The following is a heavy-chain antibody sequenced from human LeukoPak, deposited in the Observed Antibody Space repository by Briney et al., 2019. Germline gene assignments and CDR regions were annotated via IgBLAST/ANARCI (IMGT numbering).Heavy chain of an antibody. CDR3: TTGGWCSSTSCYFGGYYCYMDV. CDR2: IKSKTDGGTT. D-gene: IGHD2-2*01. J-gene: IGHJ6*03. CDR1: GFTVSSNY. Sequence: GGSLRLPCAASGFTVSSNYMSWVRQAPGKGLEWVGRIKSKTDGGTTDYAAPVKGRFTISRDDSKNTLYLQMNSLKTEDTAVYYCTTGGWCSSTSCYFGGYYCYMDVWGKGTTVTVSS. V-gene: IGHV3-15*01.